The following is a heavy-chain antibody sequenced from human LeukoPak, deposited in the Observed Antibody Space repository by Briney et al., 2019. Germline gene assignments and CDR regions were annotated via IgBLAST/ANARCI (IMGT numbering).Heavy chain of an antibody. CDR2: INSGATSE. J-gene: IGHJ4*02. V-gene: IGHV3-48*03. CDR3: ARVICTGVSCFQNDY. D-gene: IGHD2-8*02. Sequence: GGSLRLSCTASGFIFSNFEMNWVRQAPGKGLQWLAYINSGATSEYYADSVKGRFTISRDNAKNSLYLQMNSLGVQDTAIYYCARVICTGVSCFQNDYWGQGTLVTVSS. CDR1: GFIFSNFE.